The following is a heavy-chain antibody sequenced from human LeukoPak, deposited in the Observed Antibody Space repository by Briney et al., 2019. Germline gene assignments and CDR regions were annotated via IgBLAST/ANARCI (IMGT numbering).Heavy chain of an antibody. Sequence: GASVKVSCKASDYTFTKFGISWVRQAPGQGLEWMGWISAYNGNTNYAQKLQGRVTMTTDTSTSTAYMELRSLRSDDTAVYYCARDRNIAVAGTRDYWGQGTLVTVSS. V-gene: IGHV1-18*01. J-gene: IGHJ4*02. D-gene: IGHD6-19*01. CDR3: ARDRNIAVAGTRDY. CDR1: DYTFTKFG. CDR2: ISAYNGNT.